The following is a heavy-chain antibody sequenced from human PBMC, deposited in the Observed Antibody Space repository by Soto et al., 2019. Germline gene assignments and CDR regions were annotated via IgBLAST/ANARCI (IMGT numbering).Heavy chain of an antibody. V-gene: IGHV3-9*01. CDR2: ISWNSGSI. D-gene: IGHD3-10*01. Sequence: GGSLRLSCAASGFTFDDYAMHWVRQAPGKGLEWVSGISWNSGSIGYADSVKGRFTISRDNAKNSLYLQMNSLRAEDTALYYCAKAAYYYGSGSYYPHWGQGTLVTVSS. J-gene: IGHJ4*02. CDR1: GFTFDDYA. CDR3: AKAAYYYGSGSYYPH.